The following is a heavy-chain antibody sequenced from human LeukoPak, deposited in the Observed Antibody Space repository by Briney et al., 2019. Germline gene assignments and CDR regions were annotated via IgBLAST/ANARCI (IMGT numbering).Heavy chain of an antibody. D-gene: IGHD3-3*01. CDR2: ISYDGSNK. CDR3: ARDGPPRVDDFWSGYPTNYYYYGMDV. V-gene: IGHV3-30-3*01. CDR1: GFTFSSYA. Sequence: GGSLRLSCAASGFTFSSYAMPWVRQAPGKGLEWVAVISYDGSNKYYADSVKGRFTISRDNSKNTLYLQMNSLRAEDTAVYYCARDGPPRVDDFWSGYPTNYYYYGMDVWGQGTTVTVSS. J-gene: IGHJ6*02.